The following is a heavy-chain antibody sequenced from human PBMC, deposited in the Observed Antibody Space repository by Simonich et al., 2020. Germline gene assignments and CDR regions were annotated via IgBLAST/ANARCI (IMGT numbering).Heavy chain of an antibody. V-gene: IGHV4-38-2*01. J-gene: IGHJ6*02. CDR2: IYHSGST. D-gene: IGHD6-13*01. Sequence: QVQLQESGPGLVKPSETLSLTCAVSGYSISSGYYWGRIRQPPGKGLEWIGCIYHSGSTYYTPSLKSRVTISVDTSKNQFSLTLSSVTAADTAVYYCARVGYSNYYYYGMDVWGQGTTVTVSS. CDR1: GYSISSGYY. CDR3: ARVGYSNYYYYGMDV.